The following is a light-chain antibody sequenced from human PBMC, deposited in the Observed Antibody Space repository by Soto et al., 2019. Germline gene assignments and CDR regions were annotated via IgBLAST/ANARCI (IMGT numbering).Light chain of an antibody. CDR3: AAWDDSLSGVV. CDR2: SND. Sequence: QSVLTQPASVSGSPGQSITISCTGTSSDVGGYNYVSWYQQHPGKAPKLLIFSNDQRPSGVPDRFSGSRSGTSASLAISGLRSEDEGDYYCAAWDDSLSGVVFGGGTKLTVL. CDR1: SSDVGGYNY. J-gene: IGLJ2*01. V-gene: IGLV1-47*02.